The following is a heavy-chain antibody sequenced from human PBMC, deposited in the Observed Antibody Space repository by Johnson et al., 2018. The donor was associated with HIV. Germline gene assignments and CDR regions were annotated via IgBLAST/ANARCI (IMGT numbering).Heavy chain of an antibody. J-gene: IGHJ3*02. CDR2: IKTKADGGTT. V-gene: IGHV3-15*01. Sequence: MQLVESGGGSIQPGGSLRLSCAASGFSISYDYMSWVRQAPGQGLEWVARIKTKADGGTTAYAAPVNGRFTISREDSKNTVYLQMNSLRAEDTAVYYCARDQSSRQAFDIWGQGTMVTVSS. CDR1: GFSISYDY. CDR3: ARDQSSRQAFDI. D-gene: IGHD6-6*01.